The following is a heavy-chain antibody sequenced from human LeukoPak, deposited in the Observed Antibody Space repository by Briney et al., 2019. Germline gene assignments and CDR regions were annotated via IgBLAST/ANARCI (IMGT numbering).Heavy chain of an antibody. CDR1: GYSFTSYC. Sequence: GESLKISCKGSGYSFTSYCIGWVRQMPGKGLEWMGIIYPGDSDTRYSPSFQRQVTISADKSISTAYLQWSSLKASDTAMYYCARSYSSSWYFNWFDPWGQGTLVTVSS. J-gene: IGHJ5*02. V-gene: IGHV5-51*01. CDR3: ARSYSSSWYFNWFDP. CDR2: IYPGDSDT. D-gene: IGHD6-13*01.